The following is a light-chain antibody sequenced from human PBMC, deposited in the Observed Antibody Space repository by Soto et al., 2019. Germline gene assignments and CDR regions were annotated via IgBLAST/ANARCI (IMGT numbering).Light chain of an antibody. CDR3: QQFSSYPLT. V-gene: IGKV3-15*01. CDR1: QSVSID. J-gene: IGKJ4*01. Sequence: EIVMTQSPATLSVSPVERATLSCRASQSVSIDLAWYQQTPGQAPRLLIYGASTRATGIPDRFSGSGSGTDFTLTISRLEPEDFAVYYCQQFSSYPLTFGGGTKVDIK. CDR2: GAS.